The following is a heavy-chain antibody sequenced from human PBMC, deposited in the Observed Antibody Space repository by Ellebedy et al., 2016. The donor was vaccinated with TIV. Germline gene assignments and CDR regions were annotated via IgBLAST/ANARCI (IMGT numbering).Heavy chain of an antibody. CDR2: ISGGGGST. CDR1: GFTLSNYA. V-gene: IGHV3-23*01. Sequence: PGGSLRLSCAASGFTLSNYAMSWVRQAPGKGLEWVSSISGGGGSTYYADSVKGRFTISRDNSKNTLYLQMNSLRAEDTAVYYCAKGLRSIRMETKDYFYYYVMDVWGQGTTVTVSS. CDR3: AKGLRSIRMETKDYFYYYVMDV. J-gene: IGHJ6*02. D-gene: IGHD6-6*01.